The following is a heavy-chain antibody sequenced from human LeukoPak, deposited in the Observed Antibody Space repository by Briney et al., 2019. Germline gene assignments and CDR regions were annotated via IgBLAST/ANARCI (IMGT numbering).Heavy chain of an antibody. V-gene: IGHV3-23*01. CDR2: ISGSGGST. CDR3: ARGGVVFQNGDYYMDV. Sequence: GGSLRLSCAASGFTFSSYAMSWVRQAPGKGLEWVSAISGSGGSTYYADSVKGRFTISRDNSKNTLYLQMNSLRAEDTAVYYCARGGVVFQNGDYYMDVWGKGTTVTVSS. D-gene: IGHD3-22*01. J-gene: IGHJ6*03. CDR1: GFTFSSYA.